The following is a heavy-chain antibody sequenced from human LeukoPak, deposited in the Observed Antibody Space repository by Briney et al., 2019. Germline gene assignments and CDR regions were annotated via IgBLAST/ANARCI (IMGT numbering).Heavy chain of an antibody. V-gene: IGHV5-51*01. CDR3: ARQGMQLSGDY. Sequence: GESLKISCKGSEYRFSSYWIGWVRQMPGKGLEWMGIIYPGDSDTKYSPSFQGQVTISADKSISTAYLQWSSLKASDTAIFYCARQGMQLSGDYWGQGTLVTVSS. CDR2: IYPGDSDT. D-gene: IGHD5-18*01. J-gene: IGHJ4*01. CDR1: EYRFSSYW.